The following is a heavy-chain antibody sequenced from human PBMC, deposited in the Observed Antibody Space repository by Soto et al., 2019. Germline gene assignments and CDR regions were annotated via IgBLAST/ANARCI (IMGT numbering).Heavy chain of an antibody. D-gene: IGHD1-1*01. J-gene: IGHJ5*02. CDR2: IYYSGST. Sequence: SETLSLTCTVSGGSISSGDYYWSWIRPPPGQGLEWVGYIYYSGSTYYNPSLKSRVTISVDTSKNQFFLKLSSVTAADTAVNYCARDVRTGTTPPRFDPWGQGTLVTVSS. CDR1: GGSISSGDYY. CDR3: ARDVRTGTTPPRFDP. V-gene: IGHV4-30-4*01.